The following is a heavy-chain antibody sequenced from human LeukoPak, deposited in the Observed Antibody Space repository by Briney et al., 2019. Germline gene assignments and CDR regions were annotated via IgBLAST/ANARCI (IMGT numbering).Heavy chain of an antibody. CDR1: GFTFNNYA. CDR2: ISTSGDST. J-gene: IGHJ4*02. V-gene: IGHV3-23*01. CDR3: ARARYCSSTSCFLDY. Sequence: GGSLRLSCAASGFTFNNYAMTWVRQAPGKGLEWVSIISTSGDSTYYADSVKGRFTISRDNSKNTLYLQMNSLTAEDTALHYCARARYCSSTSCFLDYWGQGTLVTVSS. D-gene: IGHD2-2*01.